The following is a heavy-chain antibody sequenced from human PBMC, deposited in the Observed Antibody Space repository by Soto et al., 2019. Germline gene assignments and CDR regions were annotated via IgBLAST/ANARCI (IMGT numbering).Heavy chain of an antibody. J-gene: IGHJ4*02. Sequence: QVQLVQSGAEVKKPGSSVKVSCKASGGTFSSYSINWVRPAPVQGLEWMGEIIPIFGTANYAQKFQGRVTITADESTSTAYMELSSLRSEDTAVYFCARDGGRHSGGIDYWGQGTLVTVSS. CDR2: IIPIFGTA. CDR1: GGTFSSYS. CDR3: ARDGGRHSGGIDY. V-gene: IGHV1-69*01. D-gene: IGHD1-26*01.